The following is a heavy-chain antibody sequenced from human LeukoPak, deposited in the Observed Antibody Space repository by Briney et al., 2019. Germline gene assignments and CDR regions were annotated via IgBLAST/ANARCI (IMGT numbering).Heavy chain of an antibody. Sequence: KPSGTLSLTCAVSGGSISSSNWWSWVRQPPGKGLEWIGEIYHSGSTYYNPSLKSRVTISVDTSKNQFSLKLSSVTAADTAVYYCAGGQNKLEPRDYYYYMDVWGKGTTVTVSS. CDR3: AGGQNKLEPRDYYYYMDV. D-gene: IGHD1-1*01. V-gene: IGHV4-4*02. J-gene: IGHJ6*03. CDR2: IYHSGST. CDR1: GGSISSSNW.